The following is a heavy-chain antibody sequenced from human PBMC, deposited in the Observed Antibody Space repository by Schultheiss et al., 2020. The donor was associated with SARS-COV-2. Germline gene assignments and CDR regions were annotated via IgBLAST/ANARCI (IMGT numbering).Heavy chain of an antibody. D-gene: IGHD5-24*01. CDR3: ARQSGATDSDY. J-gene: IGHJ4*02. CDR1: GGSISSSSYY. Sequence: SQTLSLTCTVSGGSISSSSYYWGWIRQPPGKGLEWIGYIYYSGSTYYNPSLKSRVTISVDTSKNQFSLKLSSVTAADTAVYYCARQSGATDSDYWGQGTLVTVSS. CDR2: IYYSGST. V-gene: IGHV4-39*01.